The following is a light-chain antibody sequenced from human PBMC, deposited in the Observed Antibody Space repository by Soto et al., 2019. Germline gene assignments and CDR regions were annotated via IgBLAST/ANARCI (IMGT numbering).Light chain of an antibody. CDR3: CSYAGSSTYV. CDR2: EGS. J-gene: IGLJ1*01. CDR1: SSDVGSYNL. V-gene: IGLV2-23*01. Sequence: LTQPASVSGSPGQSITISCPGTSSDVGSYNLVSWYQQHPGKAPKLMIYEGSKRPSGVSNRFSGSKSGNTASLTISGLQAEDEADYYCCSYAGSSTYVFGTGTKVTVL.